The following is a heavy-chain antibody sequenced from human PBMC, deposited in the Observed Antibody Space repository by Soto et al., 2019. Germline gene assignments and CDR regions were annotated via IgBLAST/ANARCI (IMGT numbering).Heavy chain of an antibody. V-gene: IGHV1-18*01. CDR1: GYTFTSSG. CDR3: ARGIQLWPIYDCFDY. D-gene: IGHD5-18*01. CDR2: ISAYNGNT. J-gene: IGHJ4*02. Sequence: QVQLVQSGAEVKKPGASVKVSCKASGYTFTSSGISWVRQAPGQGLEWMGWISAYNGNTNYAQKLQGRVTMTTDTSTRPAYMELRSLSSDDTAVYYCARGIQLWPIYDCFDYWGQGTLVTVSS.